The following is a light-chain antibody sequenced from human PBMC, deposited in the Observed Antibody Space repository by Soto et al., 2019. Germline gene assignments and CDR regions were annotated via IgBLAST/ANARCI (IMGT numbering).Light chain of an antibody. CDR3: QSYDSSLSALYV. CDR1: SSNSGAGYD. V-gene: IGLV1-40*01. J-gene: IGLJ1*01. CDR2: GNS. Sequence: QSVLPQPTSVSGAPGQRVTISCTGSSSNSGAGYDVHWYQQLPGTAPKLLIYGNSNRPSGVPDRFSGSKSGTSASLAITGLQAEDEADYYCQSYDSSLSALYVFGTGTKVTVL.